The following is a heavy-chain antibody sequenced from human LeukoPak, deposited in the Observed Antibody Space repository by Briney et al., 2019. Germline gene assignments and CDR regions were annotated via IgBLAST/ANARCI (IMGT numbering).Heavy chain of an antibody. V-gene: IGHV3-33*01. CDR2: IWYDGSNN. J-gene: IGHJ4*02. D-gene: IGHD3-22*01. Sequence: GGSLRLSCAASGVTFSSYGMHWVRQAQGKGVEWVAVIWYDGSNNYYAVSVKGRFTISSDNSKNTLYLQMNSLRAEDTAVYYCARDSETFITMIVALDYWGQGTLVTVSS. CDR1: GVTFSSYG. CDR3: ARDSETFITMIVALDY.